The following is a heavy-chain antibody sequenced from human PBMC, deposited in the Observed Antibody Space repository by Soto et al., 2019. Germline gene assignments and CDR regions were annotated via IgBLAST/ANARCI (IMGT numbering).Heavy chain of an antibody. CDR2: INPNSGGT. CDR3: AIGCIVGAPRGRHWFDP. V-gene: IGHV1-2*02. CDR1: GYTFTGYY. D-gene: IGHD1-26*01. Sequence: QVQLVQSGAEVKKPGASVKVSCKASGYTFTGYYMHWVRQAPGQGLEWMGWINPNSGGTNYAQKFHGRVTMTRDTSISPAYMELSRLRSDDTAVYYCAIGCIVGAPRGRHWFDPWGQGTLVTVSS. J-gene: IGHJ5*02.